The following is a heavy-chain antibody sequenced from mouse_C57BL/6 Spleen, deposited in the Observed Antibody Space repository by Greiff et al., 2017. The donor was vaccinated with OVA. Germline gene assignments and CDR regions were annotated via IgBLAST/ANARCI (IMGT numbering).Heavy chain of an antibody. CDR2: IDPSDSYT. D-gene: IGHD4-1*01. CDR3: ARSGVSRLFDY. J-gene: IGHJ2*01. CDR1: GYTFTSYW. V-gene: IGHV1-59*01. Sequence: QVQLQQPGAELVRPGTSVKLSCKASGYTFTSYWMHWVKQRPGQGLEWIGVIDPSDSYTNYNQKFKGKATLTVDTSSSTAYMQLSSLTSEDSAVYYCARSGVSRLFDYWGQGTTLTVSS.